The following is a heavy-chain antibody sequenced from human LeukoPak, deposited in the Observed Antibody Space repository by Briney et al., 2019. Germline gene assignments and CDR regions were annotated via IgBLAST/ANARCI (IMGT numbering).Heavy chain of an antibody. V-gene: IGHV1-2*02. D-gene: IGHD3-10*01. CDR2: IDPNSGGT. CDR1: RYTFTAHY. Sequence: PAASVNFSSRSSRYTFTAHYIYFSRHAPSQKQEWMGWIDPNSGGTNYAQRFLGSVTMTGDTSINTAFMEVRRLRSDDTAIYYCARGRGTTMVRGVITNYFDLWGRGSLVTVSS. CDR3: ARGRGTTMVRGVITNYFDL. J-gene: IGHJ2*01.